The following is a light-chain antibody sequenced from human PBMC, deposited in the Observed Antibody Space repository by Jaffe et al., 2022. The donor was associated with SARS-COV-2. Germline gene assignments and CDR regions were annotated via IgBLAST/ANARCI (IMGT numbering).Light chain of an antibody. J-gene: IGKJ1*01. V-gene: IGKV3-20*01. CDR1: QSFSNRY. CDR2: GAS. CDR3: QHFGSSLRT. Sequence: IVLTQSPGTLSLSPGERATLFCRASQSFSNRYLAWYQQKPGQAPRLLIYGASSRATGIPDRFSGSGSGTDFTLTITRLEPEDFAVYFCQHFGSSLRTFGQGTKVEIK.